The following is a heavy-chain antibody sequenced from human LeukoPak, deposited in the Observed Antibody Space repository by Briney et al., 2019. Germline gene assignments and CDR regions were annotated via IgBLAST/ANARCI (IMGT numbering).Heavy chain of an antibody. Sequence: PSETLSLTCTVSGYSISTGYYWDWIRQPPGKGLEWIGTFYHGGSTYYNPSLKSRVTISVDTSKNQFSLNLTSVTAADTAVYYCARVTLGYFDWWGQGTLVTVSS. D-gene: IGHD6-13*01. CDR2: FYHGGST. V-gene: IGHV4-38-2*02. J-gene: IGHJ4*02. CDR3: ARVTLGYFDW. CDR1: GYSISTGYY.